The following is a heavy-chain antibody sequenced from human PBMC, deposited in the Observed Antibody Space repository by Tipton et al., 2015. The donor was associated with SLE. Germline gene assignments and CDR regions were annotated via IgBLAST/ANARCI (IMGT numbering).Heavy chain of an antibody. J-gene: IGHJ6*02. V-gene: IGHV4-59*01. CDR1: GGSISSYY. CDR3: ASLYDYYGMDV. Sequence: TLSLTCTVSGGSISSYYWSWIRQPPGKGLEWIGYIYYSGSTNYNPSLKSRVTISVDTSKNQFSLKLSSVTAADTAVYYCASLYDYYGMDVWGQGTTVTVSS. CDR2: IYYSGST. D-gene: IGHD2/OR15-2a*01.